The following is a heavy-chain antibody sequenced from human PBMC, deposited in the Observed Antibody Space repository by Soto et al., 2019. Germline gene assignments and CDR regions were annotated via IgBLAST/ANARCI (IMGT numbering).Heavy chain of an antibody. V-gene: IGHV4-34*01. Sequence: QVQLQQWGAGLLKPSETLSLTCAVYGGSFSGYYWSWIRQPPGKGLEWIGEINHSGSTNYNPSLKSRVTVSVDTSKNQFSLKLSSVTAADTAVYYCARALICGSYRWLDYFDYWGQGTLVTVSS. CDR1: GGSFSGYY. CDR3: ARALICGSYRWLDYFDY. J-gene: IGHJ4*02. D-gene: IGHD1-26*01. CDR2: INHSGST.